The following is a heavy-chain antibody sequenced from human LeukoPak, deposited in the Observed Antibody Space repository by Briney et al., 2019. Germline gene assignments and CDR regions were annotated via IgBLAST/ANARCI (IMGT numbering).Heavy chain of an antibody. J-gene: IGHJ6*03. CDR2: IYHSGRT. V-gene: IGHV4-38-2*02. Sequence: PSETLSLTCTVSGYSISSGYYWGWIRQPPGKGLEWIGSIYHSGRTYYNPSLKSRVTISVDTSKNQFSLKLSSVTAAYTAVYYCARVSQAYFYYMDVWGKGTTVTVSS. CDR1: GYSISSGYY. CDR3: ARVSQAYFYYMDV.